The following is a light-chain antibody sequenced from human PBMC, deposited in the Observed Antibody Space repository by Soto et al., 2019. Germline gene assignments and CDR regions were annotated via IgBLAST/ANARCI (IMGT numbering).Light chain of an antibody. CDR2: DVS. Sequence: QSALTQPASVSGSPGQSITISCTGTSSDVGGYNYVSWYQQQPGKAPKLMIYDVSNRPSGVSNRFSGSKSGTTASRTISVLKAEDEDDYYCSSYTSSSTLVFGGGTKLTVL. CDR1: SSDVGGYNY. CDR3: SSYTSSSTLV. J-gene: IGLJ2*01. V-gene: IGLV2-14*01.